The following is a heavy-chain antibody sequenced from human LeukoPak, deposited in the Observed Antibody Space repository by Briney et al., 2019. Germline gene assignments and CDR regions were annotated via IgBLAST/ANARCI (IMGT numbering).Heavy chain of an antibody. V-gene: IGHV4-59*01. CDR2: IFYSGST. CDR3: ARDRNYGYNGPFDY. J-gene: IGHJ4*02. Sequence: PSETLSLTCTVSGGSISSYYWSWIRQSPGKGLEWIGYIFYSGSTNYNPSLKSRVTISVDTSKNQFSLKLTSVTTADTAVYYCARDRNYGYNGPFDYWGQGTLVTVSS. D-gene: IGHD5-18*01. CDR1: GGSISSYY.